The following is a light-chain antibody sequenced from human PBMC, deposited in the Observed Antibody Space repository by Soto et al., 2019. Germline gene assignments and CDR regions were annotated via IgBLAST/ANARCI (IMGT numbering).Light chain of an antibody. V-gene: IGLV2-8*01. CDR3: SSSAASNNFYFV. J-gene: IGLJ3*02. CDR2: EVT. Sequence: QSVLTQPPSASGSPGQSVTISCTGTSSDVGGYNYVSWYQQYPGRAPKLMIYEVTKRPSGVPDRFSGSKSGNTASLTVSGLQAEDDADYYCSSSAASNNFYFVFGGGTKLTVL. CDR1: SSDVGGYNY.